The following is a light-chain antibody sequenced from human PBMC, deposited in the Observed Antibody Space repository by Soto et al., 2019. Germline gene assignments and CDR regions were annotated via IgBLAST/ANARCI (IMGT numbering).Light chain of an antibody. V-gene: IGKV3-15*01. CDR1: QSVSSN. CDR3: QQYNNWPRIT. CDR2: GAS. J-gene: IGKJ4*01. Sequence: EIVMTQSPATLSVSPGERATLSCRASQSVSSNLAWYQQKPGQAPRLLIYGASTRATGIPARFSGSGSGTEFTLTISSLQSEDFAVYYCQQYNNWPRITVGGGTKVDIK.